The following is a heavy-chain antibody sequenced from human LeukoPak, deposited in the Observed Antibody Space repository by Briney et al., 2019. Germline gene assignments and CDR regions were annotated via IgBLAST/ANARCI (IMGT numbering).Heavy chain of an antibody. V-gene: IGHV3-30*03. CDR1: GYTFSTFG. CDR2: MSYDGSNK. CDR3: ARDVSHGMDV. Sequence: GRSLRLSCAASGYTFSTFGMHWVRQAPGKGLEWVAGMSYDGSNKNYGDSVKGRFTISRDTSENTLYLQMNSLRAEDTAVYYCARDVSHGMDVWGQGTTVTVSS. J-gene: IGHJ6*02. D-gene: IGHD5/OR15-5a*01.